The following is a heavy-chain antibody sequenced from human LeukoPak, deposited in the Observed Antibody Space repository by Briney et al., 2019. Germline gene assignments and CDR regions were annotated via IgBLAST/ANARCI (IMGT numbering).Heavy chain of an antibody. J-gene: IGHJ3*02. CDR3: AREGLYDSSGDRAFDI. Sequence: LETLSLTCTVSGGSISSYYWSWIRQPAGKGLEWIGRIYTSGSTNYNPSLKSRVTMSVDTSKNQFSLKLSSVTAADTAVYYCAREGLYDSSGDRAFDIWGQGTMVTVSS. V-gene: IGHV4-4*07. CDR2: IYTSGST. D-gene: IGHD3-22*01. CDR1: GGSISSYY.